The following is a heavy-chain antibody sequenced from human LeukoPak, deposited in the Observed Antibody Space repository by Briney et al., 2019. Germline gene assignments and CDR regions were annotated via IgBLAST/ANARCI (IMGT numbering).Heavy chain of an antibody. D-gene: IGHD5-12*01. Sequence: GGSLRLSCAASGFTVSSNYMSWVRQAPGKGPEWVSVIYSGGSTYYADSVKGRFTISRDNSKNTLYLQMNSLRAEDTAVYYCAKASGYSGYGPGPFDYWGQGTLVTVSS. V-gene: IGHV3-53*01. CDR2: IYSGGST. J-gene: IGHJ4*02. CDR3: AKASGYSGYGPGPFDY. CDR1: GFTVSSNY.